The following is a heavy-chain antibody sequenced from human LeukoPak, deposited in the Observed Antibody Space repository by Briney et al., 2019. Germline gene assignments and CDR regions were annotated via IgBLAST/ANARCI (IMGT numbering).Heavy chain of an antibody. CDR1: GGSISSSNYY. J-gene: IGHJ4*02. CDR3: ASLRSLMTLAGLDS. V-gene: IGHV4-39*01. Sequence: SETLSLTCTVSGGSISSSNYYWGWIRQPPGKGLEWIASMYYSASTFYNPSLKSRVTISVDTSKNQFSLRLSSVTAADTAVYYCASLRSLMTLAGLDSWGQGTLVTVSS. CDR2: MYYSAST. D-gene: IGHD6-19*01.